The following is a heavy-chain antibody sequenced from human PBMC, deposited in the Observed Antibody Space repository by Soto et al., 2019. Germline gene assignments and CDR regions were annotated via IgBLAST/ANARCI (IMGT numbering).Heavy chain of an antibody. D-gene: IGHD5-12*01. CDR2: INDISNAI. V-gene: IGHV3-48*04. CDR1: GFTFTDHS. CDR3: ARDRPTTFSADL. Sequence: EVHLVESGGGLIQQGGSLRLSCTASGFTFTDHSMNWVRHAPGKGLEWLSYINDISNAIHYADSVKGRFAMSRDNAKKSVFLQMNSLRFEDTGVYYCARDRPTTFSADLWGQGTVVTVSS. J-gene: IGHJ3*01.